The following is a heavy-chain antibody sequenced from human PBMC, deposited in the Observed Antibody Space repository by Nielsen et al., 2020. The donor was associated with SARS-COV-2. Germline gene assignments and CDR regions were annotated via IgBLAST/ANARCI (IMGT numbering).Heavy chain of an antibody. V-gene: IGHV1-46*01. D-gene: IGHD1-26*01. CDR1: GYTFTNSY. J-gene: IGHJ4*02. Sequence: VKVSCKASGYTFTNSYLHWVRQAPGQGLEWMGIINPSDGSTRYAQKFQGRVTMTRDTSTSTVYMEVSSLRSEDTALFYCARGTDTRVVGSTFGYFDFWGQGTLVTVSS. CDR3: ARGTDTRVVGSTFGYFDF. CDR2: INPSDGST.